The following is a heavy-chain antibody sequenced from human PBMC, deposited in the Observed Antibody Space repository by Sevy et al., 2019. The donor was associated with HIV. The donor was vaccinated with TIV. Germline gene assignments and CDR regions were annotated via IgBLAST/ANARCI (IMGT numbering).Heavy chain of an antibody. Sequence: SETLSLTCAVYGGYFSGYYWSWIRQPPGKGLEWIGEINHSGSTNYNPSLKSRVTISVDTSKNQFSLKLSSVTAADTAVYYCAGQLLYYLGWFDPWGQGSLVTVSS. CDR1: GGYFSGYY. CDR3: AGQLLYYLGWFDP. D-gene: IGHD2-2*02. V-gene: IGHV4-34*01. CDR2: INHSGST. J-gene: IGHJ5*02.